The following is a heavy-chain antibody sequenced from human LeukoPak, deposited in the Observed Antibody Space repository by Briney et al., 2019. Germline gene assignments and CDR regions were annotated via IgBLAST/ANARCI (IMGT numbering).Heavy chain of an antibody. CDR2: XSNNXXXX. D-gene: IGHD6-19*01. CDR1: XXXXXXXA. V-gene: IGHV3-64D*09. Sequence: PGGSLRLSCSAXXXXXXXXAXXXXXXXPXXXXXXVSGXSNNXXXXXYADSVKGRFTISRDNSKNTLYLQMSSLRAEDTAVYYCVKITSSSGGDYWGQGTLVTVSS. CDR3: VKITSSSGGDY. J-gene: IGHJ4*02.